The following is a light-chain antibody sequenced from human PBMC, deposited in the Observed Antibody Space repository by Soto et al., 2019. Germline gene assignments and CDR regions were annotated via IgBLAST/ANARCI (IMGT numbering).Light chain of an antibody. Sequence: SYELTRAPSWSVAPGQTARLTCGGNNIRSESVHWYQQRPGQAPVLVVYDDSDRPSGIPERFSGSNSANTATLTISRVEAGDEADYYCQVWYSSTDLYVFGRGTKVTVL. CDR1: NIRSES. CDR3: QVWYSSTDLYV. J-gene: IGLJ1*01. CDR2: DDS. V-gene: IGLV3-21*02.